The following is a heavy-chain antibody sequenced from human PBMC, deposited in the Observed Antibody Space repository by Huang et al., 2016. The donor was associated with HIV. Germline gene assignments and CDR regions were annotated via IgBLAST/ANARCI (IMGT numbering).Heavy chain of an antibody. CDR3: ARLTGYSTFDI. CDR2: SDPEDGET. CDR1: GYILTDLA. Sequence: QVQLVQSGAEVRKPGASVKVSCKVSGYILTDLAMHWVRQSPGKGLEWMGGSDPEDGETMYAEKLQGRVTMTEETSTDTAYLELSGLTSDDTAVYYCARLTGYSTFDIWGHGTVVTVSS. V-gene: IGHV1-24*01. J-gene: IGHJ3*02. D-gene: IGHD3-9*01.